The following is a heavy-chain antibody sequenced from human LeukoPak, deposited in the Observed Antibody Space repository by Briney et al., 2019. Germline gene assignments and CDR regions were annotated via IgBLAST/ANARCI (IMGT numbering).Heavy chain of an antibody. CDR3: ARGNLYYYDSSGYLNWFDP. CDR1: GYTFTSYA. CDR2: INAGNGNT. V-gene: IGHV1-3*03. J-gene: IGHJ5*02. D-gene: IGHD3-22*01. Sequence: ASVKVSCKASGYTFTSYAMHWVRQAPGQRLEWMGWINAGNGNTKYSQEFQGRVTMTRNTSISTAYMELSSLRSEDTAVYYCARGNLYYYDSSGYLNWFDPWGQGTLVTVSS.